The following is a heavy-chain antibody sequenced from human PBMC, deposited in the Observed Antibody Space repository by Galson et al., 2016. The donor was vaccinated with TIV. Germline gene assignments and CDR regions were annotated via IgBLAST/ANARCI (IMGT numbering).Heavy chain of an antibody. D-gene: IGHD3-10*01. CDR2: ISYEGSNK. CDR3: ASDRGSNAVSDL. J-gene: IGHJ5*02. Sequence: SLRLSCAASGFTFSSYAMHWVRQAPGKGLEWVAVISYEGSNKFYADSVKGRFTFSRDNSKNTMFLQMQSLRAEDTAVYYCASDRGSNAVSDLWGQGTLVTVTS. CDR1: GFTFSSYA. V-gene: IGHV3-30-3*01.